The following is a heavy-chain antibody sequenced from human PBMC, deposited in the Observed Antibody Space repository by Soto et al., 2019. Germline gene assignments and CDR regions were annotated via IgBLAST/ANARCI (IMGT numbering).Heavy chain of an antibody. CDR1: GFTFSSYA. V-gene: IGHV3-30-3*01. J-gene: IGHJ4*02. D-gene: IGHD6-6*01. Sequence: QVQLVESGGGVVQPGRSRRLSCAASGFTFSSYAMHWVRQAPGKGLEWVAVISYDGSNKYYADSVKGRFTISRDNSKNTLYLQMNSLRAEDTAVYYCARDIEYSSPTGDYWGQGTLVTVSS. CDR2: ISYDGSNK. CDR3: ARDIEYSSPTGDY.